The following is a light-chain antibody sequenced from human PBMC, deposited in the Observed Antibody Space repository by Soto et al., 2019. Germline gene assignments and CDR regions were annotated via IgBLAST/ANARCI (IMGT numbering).Light chain of an antibody. Sequence: DIVMTQTPLSLSVTPGQPASISCKSSQSLLHSDGKTYLYWYLQKPGQPPQLLVYEVYNRFSGVAARCSSGGSWTDVTLKISRVEAEDVGVYYCLQRIQLPLTFGPGTKVDIK. CDR3: LQRIQLPLT. CDR2: EVY. V-gene: IGKV2D-29*01. CDR1: QSLLHSDGKTY. J-gene: IGKJ3*01.